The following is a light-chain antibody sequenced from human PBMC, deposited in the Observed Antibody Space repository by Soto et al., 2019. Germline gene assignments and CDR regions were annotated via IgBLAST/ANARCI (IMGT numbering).Light chain of an antibody. J-gene: IGKJ5*01. Sequence: IEVTQSPSSLAASLGDRVTITCRASQTIGTYVNWYRQKSGAAPELLIYDASTLETGVPSRFSGSGSETEFTLTISSLQSEDIATYFCQQFHDLPITFGQGTRLEIK. CDR3: QQFHDLPIT. CDR1: QTIGTY. CDR2: DAS. V-gene: IGKV1-33*01.